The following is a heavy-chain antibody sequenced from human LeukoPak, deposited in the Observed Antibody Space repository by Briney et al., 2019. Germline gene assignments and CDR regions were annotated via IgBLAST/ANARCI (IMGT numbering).Heavy chain of an antibody. V-gene: IGHV3-48*03. CDR1: GFTFSRYE. CDR2: ISNSGSTI. D-gene: IGHD2-8*01. CDR3: AVGTRGLFDY. J-gene: IGHJ4*02. Sequence: GGSLRLSCAAPGFTFSRYEVNWVRQAPGKGLEWVSYISNSGSTIYYADSVKGRITISRDNAKNSLYLQMNSLRAEDTAVYYCAVGTRGLFDYWGQGTLVTVSS.